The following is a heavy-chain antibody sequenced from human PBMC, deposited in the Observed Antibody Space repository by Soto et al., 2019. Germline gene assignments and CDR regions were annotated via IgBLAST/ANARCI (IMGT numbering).Heavy chain of an antibody. CDR2: ISHAGVTI. CDR3: ARVTATGWFVNGRDYLDN. V-gene: IGHV3-11*01. J-gene: IGHJ4*02. D-gene: IGHD6-19*01. CDR1: GVKCVDFC. Sequence: RVRWGAVGVKCVDFCSTCIRQDPGKGLEWISDISHAGVTIDYADSIKGRFTISRDNAKNSRYLQMNSLTVEDTAVYYCARVTATGWFVNGRDYLDNWRQGSLVTVTS.